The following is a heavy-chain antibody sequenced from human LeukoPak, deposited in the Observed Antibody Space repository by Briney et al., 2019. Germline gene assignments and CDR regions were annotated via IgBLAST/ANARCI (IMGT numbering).Heavy chain of an antibody. D-gene: IGHD3-10*01. V-gene: IGHV3-23*01. Sequence: GGSLRLSCAASGFTFDDYGMSWVRQAPGKGLEWVSGISGSAVSTYYAESVKGRFTISRDNSKNRLYLQMNSLRAEDTAVYYCAKADYYYYYMEVWGKGTTVTVSS. CDR2: ISGSAVST. J-gene: IGHJ6*03. CDR3: AKADYYYYYMEV. CDR1: GFTFDDYG.